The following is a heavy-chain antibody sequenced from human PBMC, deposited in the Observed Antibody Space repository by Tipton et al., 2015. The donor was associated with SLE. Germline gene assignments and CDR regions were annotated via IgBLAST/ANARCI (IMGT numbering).Heavy chain of an antibody. V-gene: IGHV4-59*01. CDR3: ARWAGPTVNFDY. Sequence: TLSLTCTVSGGSISSYYWSWIRQPPGKGLEWIGYIYYSGSTNYNPSLKSRVTISVDTSKNQFSLKLISVTVADTAVYYCARWAGPTVNFDYWGQGTLVTGSS. D-gene: IGHD4-11*01. CDR1: GGSISSYY. J-gene: IGHJ4*02. CDR2: IYYSGST.